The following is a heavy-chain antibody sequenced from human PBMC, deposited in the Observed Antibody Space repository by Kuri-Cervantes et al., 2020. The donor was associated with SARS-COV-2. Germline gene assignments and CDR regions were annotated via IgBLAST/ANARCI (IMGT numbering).Heavy chain of an antibody. J-gene: IGHJ5*02. D-gene: IGHD6-6*01. CDR1: GFTFSLYG. V-gene: IGHV4-34*01. Sequence: ESLKISCEASGFTFSLYGMNWVRQAPGKGLEWIGEINHSGNTNYDPSLKSRVTISIDTSKNQFSLKLSSVTAADTAVYYCARGGIAARPGWFDPWGQGTLVTVSS. CDR3: ARGGIAARPGWFDP. CDR2: INHSGNT.